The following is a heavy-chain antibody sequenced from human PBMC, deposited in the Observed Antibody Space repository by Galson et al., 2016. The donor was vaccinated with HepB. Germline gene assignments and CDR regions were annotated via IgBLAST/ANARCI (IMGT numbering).Heavy chain of an antibody. CDR3: ARENSSGWFWDYYYYGMDV. V-gene: IGHV3-7*03. J-gene: IGHJ6*02. CDR1: GFTFSNYW. D-gene: IGHD6-19*01. Sequence: SQRLSCAASGFTFSNYWMSWVRQAPGKGLEWVANIKQDGSEKYYVDSVKGRFTISRDNAKNSLYLQMTSLRAEDTAVYYCARENSSGWFWDYYYYGMDVWGQGTTVSVSS. CDR2: IKQDGSEK.